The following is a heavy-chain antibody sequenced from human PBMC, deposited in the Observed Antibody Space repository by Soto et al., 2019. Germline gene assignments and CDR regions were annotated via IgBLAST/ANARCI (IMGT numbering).Heavy chain of an antibody. CDR1: GYTFTGYY. CDR3: ATGSIAVAGPSGAFDI. J-gene: IGHJ3*02. V-gene: IGHV1-2*04. D-gene: IGHD6-19*01. Sequence: ASVKVSCTASGYTFTGYYMHWVRQAPGQGLEWMGWINPNSGGTNYAQKFQGWVTMTRDTSISTAYMELSRLRSDDTAVYYCATGSIAVAGPSGAFDIWGQGTMVTVSS. CDR2: INPNSGGT.